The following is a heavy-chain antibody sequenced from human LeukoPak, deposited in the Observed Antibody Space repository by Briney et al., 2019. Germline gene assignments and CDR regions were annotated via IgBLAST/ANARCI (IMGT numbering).Heavy chain of an antibody. CDR3: ARGRSGYGP. D-gene: IGHD6-13*01. J-gene: IGHJ5*02. CDR2: INHSGST. CDR1: GGSFTIYS. Sequence: PSETLSLTCAVYGGSFTIYSWTWIRQPPGKGLEWIGEINHSGSTNYNPSLKSRVTISVDTSKNQFSLKLSSVTAADTAVYYCARGRSGYGPWGQGTLVTVSS. V-gene: IGHV4-34*01.